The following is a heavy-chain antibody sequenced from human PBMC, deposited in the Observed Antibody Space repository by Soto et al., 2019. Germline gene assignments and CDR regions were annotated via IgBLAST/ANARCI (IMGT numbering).Heavy chain of an antibody. V-gene: IGHV3-64*01. Sequence: GGSLRLSCAASGFTFSSYAMHWVRQAPGKGLEYVSAISSNGGSTYYANSVKGRFTISRDNSKNTLYLQMNSLKVEDTAMYYCARPSYYNSSGYFAYWGQGALVTVCS. CDR1: GFTFSSYA. D-gene: IGHD3-22*01. CDR3: ARPSYYNSSGYFAY. CDR2: ISSNGGST. J-gene: IGHJ4*02.